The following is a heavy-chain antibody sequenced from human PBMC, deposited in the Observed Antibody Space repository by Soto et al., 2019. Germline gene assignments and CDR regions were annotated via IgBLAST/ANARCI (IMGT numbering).Heavy chain of an antibody. J-gene: IGHJ3*02. CDR1: AGSFSRYY. CDR2: IKHSGSS. CDR3: ARGGRSDWQVALDI. Sequence: SETLSLTCAVNAGSFSRYYWNWIRQSPGKGLEWIGKIKHSGSSNYKPSLRSRVSISVDMSKNQVSLRLSSVTAADTAVYYCARGGRSDWQVALDIWGQGTTVTVSS. D-gene: IGHD3-9*01. V-gene: IGHV4-34*01.